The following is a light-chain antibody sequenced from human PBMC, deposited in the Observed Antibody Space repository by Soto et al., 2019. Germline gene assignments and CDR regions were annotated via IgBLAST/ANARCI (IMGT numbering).Light chain of an antibody. CDR2: EVS. J-gene: IGLJ1*01. CDR3: CSYAGSTTYV. V-gene: IGLV2-23*02. CDR1: SSDVGSYNL. Sequence: SVLTQPASVSGSPGQSITISCTGTSSDVGSYNLVSWYQQHPGKAPKLMIYEVSKRPSGVSNRFSGSKSGNTASLTISRLQAEDEAAYYCCSYAGSTTYVFGPGTKVPVL.